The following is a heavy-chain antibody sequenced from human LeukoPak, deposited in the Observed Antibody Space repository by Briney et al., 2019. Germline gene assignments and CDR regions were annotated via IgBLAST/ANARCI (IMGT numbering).Heavy chain of an antibody. Sequence: GGSLRLSCAASGFTFSSYGMHWVRQAPGKGLEWVAVIWYDGSNKYYADSVKGRFTISRDNSKNTLYLQVNSLRAEDTAVYYCARETELSPGAFDIWGQGTMVTVSS. CDR3: ARETELSPGAFDI. CDR1: GFTFSSYG. J-gene: IGHJ3*02. D-gene: IGHD2/OR15-2a*01. V-gene: IGHV3-33*01. CDR2: IWYDGSNK.